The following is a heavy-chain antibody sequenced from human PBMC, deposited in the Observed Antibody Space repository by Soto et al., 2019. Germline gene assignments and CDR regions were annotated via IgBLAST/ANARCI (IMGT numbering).Heavy chain of an antibody. CDR1: GGSISSGGYS. Sequence: TLSLTCAVSGGSISSGGYSWSWIRQPPGKGLEWIGYIYHSGSTYYNPSLKSRVTISVDRSKNQFSLKLSSVTAADTAVYYCARARSIAAAVNWFDPWGQGTLVTVSS. D-gene: IGHD6-13*01. CDR2: IYHSGST. J-gene: IGHJ5*02. CDR3: ARARSIAAAVNWFDP. V-gene: IGHV4-30-2*01.